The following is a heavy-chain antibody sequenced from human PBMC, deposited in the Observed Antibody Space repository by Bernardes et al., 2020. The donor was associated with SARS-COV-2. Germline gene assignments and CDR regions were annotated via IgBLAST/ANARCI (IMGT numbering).Heavy chain of an antibody. V-gene: IGHV1-18*01. CDR2: TSAYYGNT. D-gene: IGHD3-10*01. CDR1: GYIFTSYD. J-gene: IGHJ4*02. CDR3: ARDYYGSGSYDY. Sequence: ASVKVSCEASGYIFTSYDISWVRQAPGQGLEWMGWTSAYYGNTNYAQNFQGRLTVTTDTSTATAYMELRSLRSDDTAVYYCARDYYGSGSYDYWGQGTLVTVSS.